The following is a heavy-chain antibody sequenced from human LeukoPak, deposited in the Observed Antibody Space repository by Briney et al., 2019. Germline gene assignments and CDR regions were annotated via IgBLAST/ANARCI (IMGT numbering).Heavy chain of an antibody. Sequence: PGGSLRLSCAASGFTFSSYAMHWVRQAPGKGLEYVSAISSNGGSTYYANSVKGRFTISRDNSKNTLYLQMGSLRAEDMAVYYCARRAGGIVVVPAALDYWGQGTLVTVSS. D-gene: IGHD2-2*01. CDR3: ARRAGGIVVVPAALDY. CDR1: GFTFSSYA. V-gene: IGHV3-64*01. J-gene: IGHJ4*02. CDR2: ISSNGGST.